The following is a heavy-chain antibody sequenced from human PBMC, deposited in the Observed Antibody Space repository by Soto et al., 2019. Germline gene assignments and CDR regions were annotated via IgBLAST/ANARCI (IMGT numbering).Heavy chain of an antibody. Sequence: GASVRGSCKASGFTFTNYGISWVRQAPGQGLEWMGWISAYKGNTNYAQKFQGRVTMTTDTSTSTAYLELRSLRSDDMAVYFCASRSGQISYFFDYWGQGTPVTVSS. CDR2: ISAYKGNT. CDR3: ASRSGQISYFFDY. V-gene: IGHV1-18*03. D-gene: IGHD6-6*01. CDR1: GFTFTNYG. J-gene: IGHJ4*02.